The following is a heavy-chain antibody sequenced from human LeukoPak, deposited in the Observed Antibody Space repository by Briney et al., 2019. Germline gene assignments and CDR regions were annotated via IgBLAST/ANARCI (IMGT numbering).Heavy chain of an antibody. D-gene: IGHD7-27*01. V-gene: IGHV1-2*02. J-gene: IGHJ3*02. CDR1: GYTFTGYY. Sequence: ASVNVSCKASGYTFTGYYMHWVRQAPGQGLEWMGWINPNSGGTKYAQKFQGRVTMTRDTSITTAYMELTSLEFDDTAVYYCARTRLTGDPYEAFDIWGQGTMVIVSS. CDR2: INPNSGGT. CDR3: ARTRLTGDPYEAFDI.